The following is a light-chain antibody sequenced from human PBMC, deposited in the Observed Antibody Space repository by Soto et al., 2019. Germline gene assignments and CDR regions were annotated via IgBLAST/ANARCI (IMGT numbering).Light chain of an antibody. V-gene: IGLV1-47*01. J-gene: IGLJ2*01. CDR3: AAWDDSLSGVL. Sequence: QSVLTQPPSASGTPGQRVTISCSGSSSNIGSNYVYWYQQLPGTAPKVLIYKSNQRPSGVPDRFSGSKSGTSASLAISGLRSEDEADYYCAAWDDSLSGVLFGGGTKLTVL. CDR2: KSN. CDR1: SSNIGSNY.